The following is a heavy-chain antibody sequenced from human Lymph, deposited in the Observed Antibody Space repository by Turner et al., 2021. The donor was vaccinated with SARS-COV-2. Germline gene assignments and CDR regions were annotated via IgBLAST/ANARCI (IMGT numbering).Heavy chain of an antibody. J-gene: IGHJ6*02. V-gene: IGHV3-30*04. CDR3: ARYGSGGYFYYGLDV. CDR2: ISYDGSNK. CDR1: GFTFSTYA. D-gene: IGHD3-10*01. Sequence: QVKPGGSGGGVDQTGRSLRLPCAASGFTFSTYAIHWVRQAAGKGLEWVAVISYDGSNKYYADSVKGRFTISRDKSKNTLYLQMNSLRAEDTAVYYCARYGSGGYFYYGLDVWGQGTTVTVSS.